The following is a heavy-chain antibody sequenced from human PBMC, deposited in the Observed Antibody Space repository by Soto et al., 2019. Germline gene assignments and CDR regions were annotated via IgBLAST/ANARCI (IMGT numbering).Heavy chain of an antibody. CDR3: AREFIAVSCTDY. V-gene: IGHV1-2*02. CDR2: INPNSGGT. CDR1: GYTFTGYY. Sequence: ASVKVSCKASGYTFTGYYMHWVRQAPGQGLEWMGWINPNSGGTNYAQKFQGRVTMTRDTSISTAYMELSRLRSDDTAVYYCAREFIAVSCTDYWGQGTLVTVSS. J-gene: IGHJ4*02. D-gene: IGHD6-19*01.